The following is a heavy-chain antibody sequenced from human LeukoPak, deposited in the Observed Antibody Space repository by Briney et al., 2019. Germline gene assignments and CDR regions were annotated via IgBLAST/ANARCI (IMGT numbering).Heavy chain of an antibody. J-gene: IGHJ5*02. D-gene: IGHD3-22*01. V-gene: IGHV4-38-2*01. Sequence: SETVSLTCAVSGYSISSGYYWGWIRQPPGKGLEWIGSVYHSGSTYYNPSLKSRVTISVDTSKNQFSLKLSSVTAADTAVYYCARHGNYYDTSQSDPWGQGTLVTVSS. CDR2: VYHSGST. CDR1: GYSISSGYY. CDR3: ARHGNYYDTSQSDP.